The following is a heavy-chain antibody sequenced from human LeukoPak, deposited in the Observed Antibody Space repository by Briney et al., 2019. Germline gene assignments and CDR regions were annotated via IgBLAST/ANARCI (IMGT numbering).Heavy chain of an antibody. Sequence: ETLSLTCAVYGGSFSGYYWSWIRQAPGKGLEWVSAISGSGGSTYYADSVKGRFTISRDNSKNTLYLQMNSLRAEDTAVYYCAKDKDSSGYWNFDYWGQGTLVTVSS. CDR1: GGSFSGYY. V-gene: IGHV3-23*01. J-gene: IGHJ4*02. D-gene: IGHD3-22*01. CDR2: ISGSGGST. CDR3: AKDKDSSGYWNFDY.